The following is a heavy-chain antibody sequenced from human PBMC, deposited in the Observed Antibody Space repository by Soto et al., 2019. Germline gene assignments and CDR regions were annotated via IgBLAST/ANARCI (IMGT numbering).Heavy chain of an antibody. CDR2: INHSGST. J-gene: IGHJ4*02. V-gene: IGHV4-34*01. Sequence: SETLSLTCAVYGGSFSGYYWTWIRQPPGTGLEWIGEINHSGSTNYNPSLKSRVTISVDTSKNQFSLKLTSVTAADTAVYYCAREKITGLFDYLGEGTLITVS. CDR1: GGSFSGYY. D-gene: IGHD2-8*02. CDR3: AREKITGLFDY.